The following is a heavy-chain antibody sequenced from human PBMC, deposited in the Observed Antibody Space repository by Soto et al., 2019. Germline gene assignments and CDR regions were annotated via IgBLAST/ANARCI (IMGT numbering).Heavy chain of an antibody. V-gene: IGHV3-23*01. CDR1: GFTFSSNA. Sequence: GGSLRLSCAASGFTFSSNAMSWVRQAPGKGLEWVSVISGSGGSTYYADSVKGRFTISRDNSKNTAYMQMSSLRSEDTAMYFCASGGAGSGPFTWELPDHWGQGTLVTVSS. J-gene: IGHJ4*02. D-gene: IGHD1-26*01. CDR2: ISGSGGST. CDR3: ASGGAGSGPFTWELPDH.